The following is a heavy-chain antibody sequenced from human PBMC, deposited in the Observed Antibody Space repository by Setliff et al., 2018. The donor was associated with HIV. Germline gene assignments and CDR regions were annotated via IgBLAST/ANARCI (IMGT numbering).Heavy chain of an antibody. Sequence: ASVQVSCKASGSSFTDYYIHWVRQAPGQGLEWMGWINPKSDGTNYAQKFQGWITMTRDTSISTAYMELSRLRSDDTAVYYCARGMDYYDTSGYYQYYFDYWGQGTRGTVSS. V-gene: IGHV1-2*04. CDR2: INPKSDGT. J-gene: IGHJ4*02. CDR1: GSSFTDYY. D-gene: IGHD3-22*01. CDR3: ARGMDYYDTSGYYQYYFDY.